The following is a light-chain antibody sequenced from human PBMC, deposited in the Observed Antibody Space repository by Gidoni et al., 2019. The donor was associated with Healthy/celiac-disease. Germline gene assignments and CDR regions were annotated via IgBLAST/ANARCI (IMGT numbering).Light chain of an antibody. CDR3: AAWDDSLNVAV. CDR1: SSNIGSYT. J-gene: IGLJ7*01. Sequence: QSVLTQPHSASGTPGQRVTISCSGSSSNIGSYTVNWYQRLPGTAPKLLIFSNNQRPSGVPARCSGAKSGTSASLATSGLQSEDEADYYCAAWDDSLNVAVFGGGTQLTVL. CDR2: SNN. V-gene: IGLV1-44*01.